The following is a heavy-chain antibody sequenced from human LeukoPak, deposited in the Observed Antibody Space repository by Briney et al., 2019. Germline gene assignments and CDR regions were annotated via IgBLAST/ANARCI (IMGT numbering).Heavy chain of an antibody. Sequence: GESLKISCKGSGYSFTSYWIGWVRQMPGKGLEWMGIIYPGDSDTRYSPSFQGQVTISADKSISTAYLQWSSLKASDTAMYYCATGYCSSTSFPLALDYWGPGTLVTVSS. V-gene: IGHV5-51*01. CDR2: IYPGDSDT. CDR3: ATGYCSSTSFPLALDY. CDR1: GYSFTSYW. J-gene: IGHJ4*02. D-gene: IGHD2-2*01.